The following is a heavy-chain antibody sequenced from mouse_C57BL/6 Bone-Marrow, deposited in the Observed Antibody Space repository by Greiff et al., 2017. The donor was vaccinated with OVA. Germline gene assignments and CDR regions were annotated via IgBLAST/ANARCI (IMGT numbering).Heavy chain of an antibody. Sequence: QVTLKESGPGILQPSQSLSLSCSSSGFSLSTFGMGVVWLRQPSGQGLVWLVHIWWDDAKYYNPVLKRRLTLSKDTSNNQVFLKIANVDTADTATYYCARAHYGSREAYWGQGTLVTVSA. V-gene: IGHV8-8*01. CDR2: IWWDDAK. J-gene: IGHJ3*01. CDR1: GFSLSTFGMG. CDR3: ARAHYGSREAY. D-gene: IGHD1-1*01.